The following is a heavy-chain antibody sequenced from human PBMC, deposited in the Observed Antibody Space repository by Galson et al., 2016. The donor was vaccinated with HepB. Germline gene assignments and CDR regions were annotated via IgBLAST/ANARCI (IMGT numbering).Heavy chain of an antibody. CDR2: IYHSGST. Sequence: SETLSLTCSVSGVYISDSYWSWIRQPPGKGLEWISYIYHSGSTNYNPSLKSRVTISLDMSKNQLSLKLTSMTPADTAVYYCVRGGNYFESWGQGTLVTFSS. CDR3: VRGGNYFES. J-gene: IGHJ4*02. V-gene: IGHV4-59*01. D-gene: IGHD3-16*01. CDR1: GVYISDSY.